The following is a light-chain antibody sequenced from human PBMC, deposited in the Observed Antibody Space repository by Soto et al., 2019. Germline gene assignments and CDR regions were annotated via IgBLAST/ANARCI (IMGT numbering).Light chain of an antibody. J-gene: IGKJ5*01. CDR3: QQYGSSHA. CDR1: QSVSSN. CDR2: GVF. V-gene: IGKV3-20*01. Sequence: AQTPATLSVSPGERATLSCRASQSVSSNLAWYQQKPGQDPRLVIHGVFNRATGIPDRFSGSGSGTDFTLTISRLEPEDFAVYYCQQYGSSHAFGQGTRLEI.